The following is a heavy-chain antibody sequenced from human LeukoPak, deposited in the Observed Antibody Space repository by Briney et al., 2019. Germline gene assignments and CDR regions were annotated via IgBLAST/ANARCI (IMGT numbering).Heavy chain of an antibody. V-gene: IGHV1-18*01. CDR1: GYTFTSYG. CDR3: ARDPQYSSSWHGINWFGP. Sequence: ASVKVSCKASGYTFTSYGISWVRQAPGQGLEWMGWISAYNGNTNYAQKLQGRVTMTTDTSTSTAYMELRSLRSDDTAVYYCARDPQYSSSWHGINWFGPWGQGTLVTVSS. D-gene: IGHD6-13*01. CDR2: ISAYNGNT. J-gene: IGHJ5*02.